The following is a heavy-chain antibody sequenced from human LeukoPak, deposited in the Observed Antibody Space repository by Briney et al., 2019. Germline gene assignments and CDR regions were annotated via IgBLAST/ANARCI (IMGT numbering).Heavy chain of an antibody. D-gene: IGHD6-19*01. CDR3: TKEKEAVAGFDY. V-gene: IGHV3-9*01. CDR1: GFTFSDYW. CDR2: ISWNSGSI. J-gene: IGHJ4*02. Sequence: PGGSLRLSCAASGFTFSDYWMHWVRQAPGKGLEWVSGISWNSGSIGYADSVKGRFTISRDNAKNSLYLQMNSLRPEDTALYYCTKEKEAVAGFDYWGQGTLVTVSS.